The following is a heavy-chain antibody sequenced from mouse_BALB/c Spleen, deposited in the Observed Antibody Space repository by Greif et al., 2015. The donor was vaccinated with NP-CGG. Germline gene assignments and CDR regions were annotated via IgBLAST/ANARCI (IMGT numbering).Heavy chain of an antibody. D-gene: IGHD4-1*01. Sequence: QVQLKQSGPGLVAPSQSLSITCTVSGFSFTSYGVHWVRQPPGKGLELLGVICAGGSTNYNSALMSRLSISKDNSKSQVFLKMNSPQTDDTAMYYCASGGGTYYFDYWGQGTTLTVSS. CDR1: GFSFTSYG. J-gene: IGHJ2*01. CDR3: ASGGGTYYFDY. V-gene: IGHV2-9*02. CDR2: ICAGGST.